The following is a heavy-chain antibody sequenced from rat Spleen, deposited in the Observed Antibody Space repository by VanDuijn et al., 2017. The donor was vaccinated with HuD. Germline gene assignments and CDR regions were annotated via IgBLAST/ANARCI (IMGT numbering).Heavy chain of an antibody. V-gene: IGHV2-41*01. CDR3: ARDGGYSVGDVMDA. CDR2: IWNTGGT. Sequence: QVQLKESGPGLVQPSQTLSLTCTVAGFSLTSYNVHWVRQPPGKGLEWMGVIWNTGGTRYNSALKSRVSISKDTSKSQVFLKMNSLQTEDTATCYCARDGGYSVGDVMDAWGQGASVTVSS. J-gene: IGHJ4*01. CDR1: GFSLTSYN. D-gene: IGHD1-11*01.